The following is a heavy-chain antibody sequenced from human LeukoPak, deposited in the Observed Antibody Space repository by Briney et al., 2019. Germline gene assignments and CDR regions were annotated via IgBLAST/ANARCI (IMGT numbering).Heavy chain of an antibody. Sequence: GGSLRLSCAASGFTFNTYGMHWVRQAPGKGLEWITVVWSDGSNRFYADSVEGRFTISRDNSKNTLYLQMNSLRAEDTAVYYCAKSNTESQTTVGNWGQGTLVSVSS. CDR1: GFTFNTYG. D-gene: IGHD1-14*01. CDR2: VWSDGSNR. V-gene: IGHV3-33*06. CDR3: AKSNTESQTTVGN. J-gene: IGHJ4*02.